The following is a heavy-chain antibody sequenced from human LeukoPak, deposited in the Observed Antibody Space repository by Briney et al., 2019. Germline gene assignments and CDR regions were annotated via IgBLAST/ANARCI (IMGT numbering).Heavy chain of an antibody. Sequence: GGSLRLSCVASGFTFSRHAMHWVRQAPGKGLEWVGVISYDGSTKYYADSVKGRLTISRDNPRNTLYLQVNSLRADDTALYYCARARIESAAKTLDPWGQGTLVIVSS. CDR3: ARARIESAAKTLDP. D-gene: IGHD6-13*01. CDR2: ISYDGSTK. V-gene: IGHV3-30*04. CDR1: GFTFSRHA. J-gene: IGHJ5*02.